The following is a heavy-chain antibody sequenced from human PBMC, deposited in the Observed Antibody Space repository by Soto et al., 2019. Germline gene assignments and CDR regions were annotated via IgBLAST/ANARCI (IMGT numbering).Heavy chain of an antibody. Sequence: GGSLRLSCAASGFTFSMYWMHWVRQAPGKGLLWVSRINGDGTDTTYADSVKGRFTISRDNAKNTVYLQMNGLRAEDTAVYYCAREVGRGSGSYYSDYWGQETLVTVSS. D-gene: IGHD3-16*01. J-gene: IGHJ4*02. CDR2: INGDGTDT. CDR1: GFTFSMYW. V-gene: IGHV3-74*03. CDR3: AREVGRGSGSYYSDY.